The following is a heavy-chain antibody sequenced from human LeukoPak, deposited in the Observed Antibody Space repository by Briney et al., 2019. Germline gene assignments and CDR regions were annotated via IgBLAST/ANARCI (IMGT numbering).Heavy chain of an antibody. V-gene: IGHV3-21*01. J-gene: IGHJ4*02. Sequence: GTSLRLSCAASGFTLSSHSMNWVRQAPGKGLEWVSSISSSSSYIHSADSVKGRFTISRDNAKNSLYLQMNSLRAEDTAVYYCARDLYDSGAYSSPIDYWGQGTLVTVSS. D-gene: IGHD3-22*01. CDR2: ISSSSSYI. CDR3: ARDLYDSGAYSSPIDY. CDR1: GFTLSSHS.